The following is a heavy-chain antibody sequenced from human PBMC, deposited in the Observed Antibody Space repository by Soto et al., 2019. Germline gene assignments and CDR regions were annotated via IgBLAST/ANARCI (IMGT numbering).Heavy chain of an antibody. CDR3: AREQSGELMTMTDAFDI. CDR2: INAGNGNT. D-gene: IGHD1-26*01. Sequence: QVQLVQSGAEVQKPGASVKVSCKASGYTFTSYAIHWVRQAPGPRLEWMGWINAGNGNTQYSQKFRGRVTITRDTSASIAYREVSSLRSEGTALYYCAREQSGELMTMTDAFDIWGQGTMVTVSS. J-gene: IGHJ3*02. CDR1: GYTFTSYA. V-gene: IGHV1-3*01.